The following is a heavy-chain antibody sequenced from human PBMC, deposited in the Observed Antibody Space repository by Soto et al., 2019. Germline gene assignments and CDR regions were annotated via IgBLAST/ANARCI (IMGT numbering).Heavy chain of an antibody. D-gene: IGHD5-18*01. CDR2: IYWDDDN. Sequence: QITLKESGPTRGKPTQTLALTCTFSGFSLTTSGVGVGWIRKTPGKALEWLAVIYWDDDNRYSPSPKTRLTITKNTSKNQVVLTMAYMDPVDTATYFCAHRGYMYGNWDHGYFDYWGQGTLVTVSS. CDR1: GFSLTTSGVG. V-gene: IGHV2-5*02. J-gene: IGHJ4*02. CDR3: AHRGYMYGNWDHGYFDY.